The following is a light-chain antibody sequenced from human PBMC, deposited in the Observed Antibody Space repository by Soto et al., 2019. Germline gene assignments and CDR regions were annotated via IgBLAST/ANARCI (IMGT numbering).Light chain of an antibody. CDR3: SAYTARSTLL. J-gene: IGLJ3*02. CDR1: MRDVGAYNL. Sequence: QSALTQPASVSGSAGQSITISCSGTMRDVGAYNLVSWYQQHPGKAPKLIIYEVRNRPSGISSRFSGSRSGNTASLTISGLQSEEEGDYYCSAYTARSTLLFGGGTKLTVL. V-gene: IGLV2-14*01. CDR2: EVR.